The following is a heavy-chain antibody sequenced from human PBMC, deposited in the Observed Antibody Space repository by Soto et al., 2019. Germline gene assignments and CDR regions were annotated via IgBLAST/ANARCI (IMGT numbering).Heavy chain of an antibody. CDR2: IWHDGSNK. CDR3: ARPRNKYNWNDRGFDI. CDR1: GFTFSAYG. J-gene: IGHJ3*02. V-gene: IGHV3-33*01. D-gene: IGHD1-1*01. Sequence: QVQVVESGGGVVQPGRSLRLSCAASGFTFSAYGMHWVRQAPGKGLEWVAVIWHDGSNKYYADSVKGRFTISRDNSKNTLELQMNSLRAEDTDVYYCARPRNKYNWNDRGFDIWGQGTTVTVSS.